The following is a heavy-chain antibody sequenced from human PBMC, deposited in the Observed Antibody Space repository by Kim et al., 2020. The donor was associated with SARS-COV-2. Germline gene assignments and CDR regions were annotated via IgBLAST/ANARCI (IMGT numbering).Heavy chain of an antibody. D-gene: IGHD3-9*01. Sequence: SETLSLTCTVSGGSISSGGYYWSWIRQHPGKGLEWIGYIYYSGSTYYNPSLKSRVTISVDTSKNQFSLKLSSVTAADTAVYYCARVRHHLGYYDILTGYQISSPGYYYYGMDVWGQGTTVTVSS. J-gene: IGHJ6*02. CDR3: ARVRHHLGYYDILTGYQISSPGYYYYGMDV. CDR1: GGSISSGGYY. CDR2: IYYSGST. V-gene: IGHV4-31*03.